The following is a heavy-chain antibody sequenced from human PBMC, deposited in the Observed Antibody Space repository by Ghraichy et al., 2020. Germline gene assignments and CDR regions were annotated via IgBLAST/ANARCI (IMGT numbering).Heavy chain of an antibody. J-gene: IGHJ4*02. CDR3: KTDSPGDY. CDR1: GGSFSGYY. V-gene: IGHV4-34*01. D-gene: IGHD3-22*01. CDR2: INHSGST. Sequence: SETLSLTCAVYGGSFSGYYWSWIRQPPGKGLEWIGEINHSGSTNYNPSLKSRVTISVDTSKNQFSLKLSSVTAADTAVYYCKTDSPGDYWGQGTLVTVSS.